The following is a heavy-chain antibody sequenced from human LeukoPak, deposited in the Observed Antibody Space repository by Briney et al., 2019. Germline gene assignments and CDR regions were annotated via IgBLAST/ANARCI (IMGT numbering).Heavy chain of an antibody. Sequence: GGSLRLSCAASGFTFSSYAMHWVRQAPGKGLEWVAVISYDGSNKYYADSVKGRFTISRDNSKNTLYLQMNSLRAEDTAVYCCARDKGLYYDSSGYSIFDYWGQGTLVTVSS. J-gene: IGHJ4*02. D-gene: IGHD3-22*01. CDR2: ISYDGSNK. CDR1: GFTFSSYA. V-gene: IGHV3-30*01. CDR3: ARDKGLYYDSSGYSIFDY.